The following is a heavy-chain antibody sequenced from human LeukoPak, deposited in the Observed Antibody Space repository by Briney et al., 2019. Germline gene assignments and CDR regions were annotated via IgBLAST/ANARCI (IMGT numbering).Heavy chain of an antibody. J-gene: IGHJ4*02. CDR3: TRGESLDY. CDR2: IRSKAYGGTT. Sequence: PGRSLRLSCAASGFTFSSYGMHWVRQAPGKGLEWVGFIRSKAYGGTTEYAASVKGRFTISRDDSKSIAYLQMNSLKTEDTAVYYCTRGESLDYWGQGTLVTVSS. CDR1: GFTFSSYG. V-gene: IGHV3-49*04.